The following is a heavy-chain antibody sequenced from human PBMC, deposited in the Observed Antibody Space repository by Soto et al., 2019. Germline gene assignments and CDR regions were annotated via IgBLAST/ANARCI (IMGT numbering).Heavy chain of an antibody. CDR2: IYPGDSDT. Sequence: GESLKISCKGSGYSFTSYWIGWVRQMPGKGLEWMGIIYPGDSDTRYSPSFQGQVTISADKSISTAYLQWSSLKASDTAMYYYARDYGGKDYYYGMDVWGQGTTVTV. D-gene: IGHD4-17*01. CDR3: ARDYGGKDYYYGMDV. V-gene: IGHV5-51*01. J-gene: IGHJ6*02. CDR1: GYSFTSYW.